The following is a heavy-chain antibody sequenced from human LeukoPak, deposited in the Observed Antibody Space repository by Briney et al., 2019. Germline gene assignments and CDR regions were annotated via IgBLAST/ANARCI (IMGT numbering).Heavy chain of an antibody. J-gene: IGHJ5*02. V-gene: IGHV4-61*03. Sequence: SETLSLTCTVSGGSVSSGSYYWSWIRQPPGKGLEWIGYIYYSGSTNCNPSLKSRVTISVDTSKNHFSLKLTSVTAADTAVYFCARLYCSRISRYTDPWGQGTLVTVSS. CDR2: IYYSGST. CDR1: GGSVSSGSYY. CDR3: ARLYCSRISRYTDP. D-gene: IGHD2-2*01.